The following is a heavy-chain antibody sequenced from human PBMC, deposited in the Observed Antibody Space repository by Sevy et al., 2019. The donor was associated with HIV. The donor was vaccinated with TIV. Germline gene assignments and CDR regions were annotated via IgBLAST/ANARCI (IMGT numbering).Heavy chain of an antibody. Sequence: GGSLRLSCTGSGFPFGSYGMSWVRQAPGKGLEWVSSMTGSGVTIYYADSVKGRFTFSRDNSKNTLYLEMNSLRIEDTAVYYCAKDGVYGGDFGHFQHWGQGTLVTVSS. CDR1: GFPFGSYG. CDR3: AKDGVYGGDFGHFQH. J-gene: IGHJ1*01. V-gene: IGHV3-23*01. D-gene: IGHD2-21*02. CDR2: MTGSGVTI.